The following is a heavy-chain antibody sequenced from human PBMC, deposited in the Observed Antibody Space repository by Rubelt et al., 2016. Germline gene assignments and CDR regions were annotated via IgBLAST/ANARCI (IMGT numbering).Heavy chain of an antibody. D-gene: IGHD6-19*01. CDR2: IIPILGIA. Sequence: VKVSCKASGGTFSSYAISWVRQAPGQGLEWMGRIIPILGIANYAQKFQGRVTITADKSTSTAYMELSSLRSEDTAVYYCAIPAYSSGWYLDYWGQGTLVTVSS. J-gene: IGHJ4*02. CDR1: GGTFSSYA. CDR3: AIPAYSSGWYLDY. V-gene: IGHV1-69*04.